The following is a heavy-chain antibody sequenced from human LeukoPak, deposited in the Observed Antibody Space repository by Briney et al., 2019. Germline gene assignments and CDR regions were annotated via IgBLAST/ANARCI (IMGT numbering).Heavy chain of an antibody. Sequence: PGGSLRLSCAASGFTFSSYAMSWVRQAPGKGLEWVSAISGSGGSTYYAGSVKGRFTISRDNSKNTLYLQMNSLRAEETAVYYCAKDKGQYYYDSSGYYEGDAFDIWGQGTMVTVSS. J-gene: IGHJ3*02. D-gene: IGHD3-22*01. CDR3: AKDKGQYYYDSSGYYEGDAFDI. V-gene: IGHV3-23*01. CDR2: ISGSGGST. CDR1: GFTFSSYA.